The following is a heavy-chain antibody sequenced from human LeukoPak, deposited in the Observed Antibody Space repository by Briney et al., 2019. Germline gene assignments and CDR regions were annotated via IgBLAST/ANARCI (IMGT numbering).Heavy chain of an antibody. J-gene: IGHJ4*02. CDR3: AKDQSVFYDSSGYLGY. D-gene: IGHD3-22*01. Sequence: GGSLRLSCEVSGLSFGDYGMHWVRQAPGRGLEWVAFIRYDGTSKSYSDSVKGRFAISRDNSKNTLYLHMDGLRIEDTAMYYCAKDQSVFYDSSGYLGYWGQGTLVTVSS. CDR2: IRYDGTSK. CDR1: GLSFGDYG. V-gene: IGHV3-30*02.